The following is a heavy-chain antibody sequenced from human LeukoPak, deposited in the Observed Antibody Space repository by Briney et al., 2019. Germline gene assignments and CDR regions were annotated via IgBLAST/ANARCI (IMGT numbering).Heavy chain of an antibody. J-gene: IGHJ4*02. CDR1: GFRFSSFW. V-gene: IGHV3-7*01. D-gene: IGHD2-15*01. CDR3: AREVDRSFGY. Sequence: GGSLRLSCAASGFRFSSFWMSWVRQAPGKGPEWVANINQESSEKYYVDSVRGRFTISRDNAKNSLSLQMNSLRVEDTAVYYCAREVDRSFGYWGQGNVVTVSS. CDR2: INQESSEK.